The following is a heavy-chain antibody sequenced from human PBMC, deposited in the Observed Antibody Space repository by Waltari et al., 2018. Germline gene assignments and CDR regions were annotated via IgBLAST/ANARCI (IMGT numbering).Heavy chain of an antibody. D-gene: IGHD4-4*01. J-gene: IGHJ4*02. V-gene: IGHV3-7*01. CDR1: GFTFSSYW. CDR3: ARVVSGWLQYYFDY. CDR2: IKQDGSEK. Sequence: EVQLVESGGGLVQPGGSLRLSCAASGFTFSSYWMSWVRQAPGKGLEWVANIKQDGSEKYYVDSVKGRFTISRDNAKNSLYLQMNSLRAEDTAVYYCARVVSGWLQYYFDYWGQGTLVTVSS.